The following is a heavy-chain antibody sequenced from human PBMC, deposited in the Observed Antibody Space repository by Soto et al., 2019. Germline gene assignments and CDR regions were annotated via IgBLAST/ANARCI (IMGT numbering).Heavy chain of an antibody. Sequence: ESGGGLVKPGGSLRLSCAASGFTFSSYSMNWVRQAPGKGLEWVSSISSSSSYIYYADSVKGRFTISRDNAKNSLYLQMNSLRAEDTAVYYCARDGFIAAAGGAFDYWGQGTLVTVSS. D-gene: IGHD6-13*01. J-gene: IGHJ4*02. CDR2: ISSSSSYI. V-gene: IGHV3-21*01. CDR1: GFTFSSYS. CDR3: ARDGFIAAAGGAFDY.